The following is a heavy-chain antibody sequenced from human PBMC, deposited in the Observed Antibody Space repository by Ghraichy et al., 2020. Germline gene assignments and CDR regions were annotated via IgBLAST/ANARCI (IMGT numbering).Heavy chain of an antibody. Sequence: SETLSLTCTVSGGSISSYYWSWIRQPPGKGLEWIGYIYYSGSTNYNPSLKSRVTISVDTSKNQFSLKLSSVTAADTAVYYCARDLYGDYALDYWGQGTLVTVSS. CDR1: GGSISSYY. J-gene: IGHJ4*02. V-gene: IGHV4-59*01. CDR2: IYYSGST. D-gene: IGHD4-17*01. CDR3: ARDLYGDYALDY.